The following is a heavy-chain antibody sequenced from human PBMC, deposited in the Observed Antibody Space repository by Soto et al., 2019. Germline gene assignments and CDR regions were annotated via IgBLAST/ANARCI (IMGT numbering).Heavy chain of an antibody. Sequence: QVQLQESGPGLVKPSQTLSLTCTVSGGSISSGGYYWSWIRQHPGKGLEWIGYIYYSGSTYYNPSLKSRVTISVDTSKNQFSLKLSSVTAADTAVYYCARDRSGSYSFQYYYYGMDVWGQGTTVTVSS. J-gene: IGHJ6*02. CDR2: IYYSGST. D-gene: IGHD1-26*01. CDR1: GGSISSGGYY. CDR3: ARDRSGSYSFQYYYYGMDV. V-gene: IGHV4-31*03.